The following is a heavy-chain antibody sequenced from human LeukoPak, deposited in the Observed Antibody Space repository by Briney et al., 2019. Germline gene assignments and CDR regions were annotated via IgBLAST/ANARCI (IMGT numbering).Heavy chain of an antibody. J-gene: IGHJ3*02. D-gene: IGHD3-22*01. V-gene: IGHV1-58*02. CDR3: AAVVVVITDAFDI. Sequence: GASVKVSCKASGFTFTSSAMQWVRQARGQRLEWIGWIVVGSGNTNYAQKFQERVTITRDMSTSTAYMELSSLRSEDTAVYYCAAVVVVITDAFDIWGQGTTVTVSS. CDR1: GFTFTSSA. CDR2: IVVGSGNT.